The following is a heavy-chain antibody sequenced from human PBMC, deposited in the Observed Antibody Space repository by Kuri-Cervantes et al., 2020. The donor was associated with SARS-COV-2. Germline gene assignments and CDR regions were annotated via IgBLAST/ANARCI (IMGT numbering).Heavy chain of an antibody. D-gene: IGHD3-10*01. CDR2: IYYSGST. CDR3: ARWASSVRTDGFDI. Sequence: ESLKISCTVSGGSISSYYWSWIRQPPGKGLEWIGYIYYSGSTNYNPSLKSRVTTSVDTSKNQFSLKLSSVTAADTAVYYCARWASSVRTDGFDIWGQGTMVTVSS. J-gene: IGHJ3*02. CDR1: GGSISSYY. V-gene: IGHV4-59*08.